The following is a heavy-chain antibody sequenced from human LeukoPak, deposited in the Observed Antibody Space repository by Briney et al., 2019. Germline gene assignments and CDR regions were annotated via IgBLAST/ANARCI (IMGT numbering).Heavy chain of an antibody. Sequence: PSETLSLTCAVYGGSFSGYYWSWIRQPPGKGLEWIGEINHSGSTNCNPSLKSRVTISVDTSKNQFSLKLSSVTAADTAVYYCARLRSGYSYGYNPLQTDEYYFDYWGQGTLVTVSS. V-gene: IGHV4-34*01. J-gene: IGHJ4*02. CDR3: ARLRSGYSYGYNPLQTDEYYFDY. CDR1: GGSFSGYY. D-gene: IGHD5-18*01. CDR2: INHSGST.